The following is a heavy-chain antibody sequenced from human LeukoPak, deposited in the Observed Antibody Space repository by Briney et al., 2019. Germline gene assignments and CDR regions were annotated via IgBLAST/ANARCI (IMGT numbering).Heavy chain of an antibody. CDR2: VYATGGTT. J-gene: IGHJ4*02. CDR3: ATEAPRSYYFDY. V-gene: IGHV1-46*01. Sequence: ASVKVSCTASEDTFTYYHIHWVRQAPGHGAEWMGAVYATGGTTINTQNFQGRVTMTRDTSTGTVYMELSSLRFKDTAMYYCATEAPRSYYFDYWGQGILVTVSS. CDR1: EDTFTYYH.